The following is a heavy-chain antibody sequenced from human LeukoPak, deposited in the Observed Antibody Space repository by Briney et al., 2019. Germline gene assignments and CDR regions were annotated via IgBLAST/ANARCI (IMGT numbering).Heavy chain of an antibody. Sequence: SETLSLTCDVSGYSIRSGSYWGWIRQPPGKGLGWIGGMFHRVDTYHNPSLKSRVTLSADTSKNHNSLKLPPVTAADTAVYYCAKVAAYRDYPRHDYWGQGTLVTVSS. CDR1: GYSIRSGSY. D-gene: IGHD4-17*01. J-gene: IGHJ4*02. CDR2: MFHRVDT. V-gene: IGHV4-38-2*01. CDR3: AKVAAYRDYPRHDY.